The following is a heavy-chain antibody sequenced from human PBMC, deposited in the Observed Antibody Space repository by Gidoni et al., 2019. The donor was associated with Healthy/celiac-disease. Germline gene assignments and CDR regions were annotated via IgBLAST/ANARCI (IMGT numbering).Heavy chain of an antibody. Sequence: EVQLVESGGGLVKPGGSLRLSCAASGFTFSNAWMNWVRQAPGKGLEWVGRIKSKTDGGTTDYAAPVKGRFTISRDDSKNTLYLQMNSLKTEDTAVYYCTTGMITFGGVIVNVYYFDYWGQGTLVTVSS. CDR2: IKSKTDGGTT. V-gene: IGHV3-15*07. J-gene: IGHJ4*02. CDR3: TTGMITFGGVIVNVYYFDY. CDR1: GFTFSNAW. D-gene: IGHD3-16*02.